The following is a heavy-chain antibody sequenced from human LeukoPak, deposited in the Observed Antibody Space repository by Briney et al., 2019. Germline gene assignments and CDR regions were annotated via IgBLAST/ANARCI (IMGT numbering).Heavy chain of an antibody. J-gene: IGHJ3*02. CDR3: ARIVGATIDAFDI. V-gene: IGHV3-9*01. D-gene: IGHD1-26*01. Sequence: PGGSLRLSCAASGFTFDDYAMHWVRQAPGKGLEWVSGISWNSGSIGYADSVKGRFTISRDNAKNTLYLQMNSLRAEDTAVYYCARIVGATIDAFDIWGQGTMVTVSS. CDR1: GFTFDDYA. CDR2: ISWNSGSI.